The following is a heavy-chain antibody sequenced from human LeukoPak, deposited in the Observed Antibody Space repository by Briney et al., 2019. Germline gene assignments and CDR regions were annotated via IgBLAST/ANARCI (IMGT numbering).Heavy chain of an antibody. CDR3: AKRPAAVRGVIPYVDY. CDR1: GFMFRSSA. V-gene: IGHV3-23*01. Sequence: GGSLRLSCAASGFMFRSSAMSWVRQVPGKGLEWVSTISASAGNKYYADSVKGRFTISRDNSKNTLFLQMNSLRAEDTAIYYCAKRPAAVRGVIPYVDYWGQGTLVTASS. CDR2: ISASAGNK. J-gene: IGHJ4*02. D-gene: IGHD3-10*02.